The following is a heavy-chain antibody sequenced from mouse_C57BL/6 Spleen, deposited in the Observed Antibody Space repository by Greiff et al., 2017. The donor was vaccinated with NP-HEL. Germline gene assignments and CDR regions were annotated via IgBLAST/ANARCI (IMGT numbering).Heavy chain of an antibody. CDR2: INPNYGTT. J-gene: IGHJ3*01. D-gene: IGHD1-1*01. CDR1: GYSFTDYN. V-gene: IGHV1-39*01. CDR3: ARGPNYYGSSYGFAY. Sequence: EVQLQQSGPELVKPGASVKISCKASGYSFTDYNMNWVKQSNGKSLEWIGVINPNYGTTSYNQKFKGKATLTVDQSSSTAYIQRNSLTSEDSAVDYCARGPNYYGSSYGFAYWGQGTLVTVSA.